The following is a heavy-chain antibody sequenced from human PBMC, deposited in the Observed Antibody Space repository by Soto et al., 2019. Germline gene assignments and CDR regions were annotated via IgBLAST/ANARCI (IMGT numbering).Heavy chain of an antibody. Sequence: GSLRLSCAASGFTFSSYWMGWVRQTPGKGLEWVANIKQDGSDKYYVDSVKGRFTISRDNAKNSLYLQMSSLRPEDTAVYYCARENYFDYWGQGTLVTVSS. CDR2: IKQDGSDK. V-gene: IGHV3-7*04. J-gene: IGHJ4*02. CDR3: ARENYFDY. CDR1: GFTFSSYW.